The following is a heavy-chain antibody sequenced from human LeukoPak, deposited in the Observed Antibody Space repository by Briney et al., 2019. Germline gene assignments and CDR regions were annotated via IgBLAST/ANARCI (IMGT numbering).Heavy chain of an antibody. CDR3: ARDSQDTAIVTRFDY. CDR2: IYYSGST. J-gene: IGHJ4*02. CDR1: GGSISSYY. Sequence: SETLSLACTVSGGSISSYYWSWIRQPPGKGLEWIGYIYYSGSTNYNPSLKSRVTISVDTSKNQFSLKLSSVTAADTAVYYCARDSQDTAIVTRFDYWGQGTLVTVSS. D-gene: IGHD5-18*01. V-gene: IGHV4-59*01.